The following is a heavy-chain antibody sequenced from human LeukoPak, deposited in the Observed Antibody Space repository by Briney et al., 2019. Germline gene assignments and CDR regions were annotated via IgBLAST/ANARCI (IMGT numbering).Heavy chain of an antibody. CDR3: ANNSAIFGVVIIPLDY. J-gene: IGHJ4*02. CDR2: ISGSGGST. Sequence: GGSLRLSCAASGFTFSSYAMSWVRQAPGKRLEWVSAISGSGGSTYYADSVKGRFTISRDNSKNTLYLQMNSLRAEDTAVYYCANNSAIFGVVIIPLDYWGEGTLVTVSS. D-gene: IGHD3-3*01. V-gene: IGHV3-23*01. CDR1: GFTFSSYA.